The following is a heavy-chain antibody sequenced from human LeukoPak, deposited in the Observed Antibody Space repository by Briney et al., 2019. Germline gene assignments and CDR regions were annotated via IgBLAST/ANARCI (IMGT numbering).Heavy chain of an antibody. J-gene: IGHJ5*02. D-gene: IGHD5-24*01. CDR1: GFNFDSYA. CDR2: IIGGGSRT. CDR3: TKDNIGDPDFWFDA. V-gene: IGHV3-23*01. Sequence: GGSLRLSCEVSGFNFDSYAMSLVRQSPGKGLEWVSGIIGGGSRTYYDDSVKGRFTISRDNSKNTLFLQMNSLRTDDTAVYYCTKDNIGDPDFWFDAWGQGTLVAVSS.